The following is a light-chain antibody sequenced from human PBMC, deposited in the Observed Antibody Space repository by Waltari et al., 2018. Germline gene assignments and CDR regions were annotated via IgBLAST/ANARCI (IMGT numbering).Light chain of an antibody. CDR1: TRAVTSSHY. J-gene: IGLJ2*01. V-gene: IGLV7-46*01. CDR2: NTS. Sequence: QAVVTHDPSVTVSPGGTVTLPCGSSTRAVTSSHYPYWFQQNPAHAPMTLVYNTSNNHPWTPARFSGSGVGGKAALTLSGAQPEDEAEYYCLLHYSGPRVFGGGTKVTVL. CDR3: LLHYSGPRV.